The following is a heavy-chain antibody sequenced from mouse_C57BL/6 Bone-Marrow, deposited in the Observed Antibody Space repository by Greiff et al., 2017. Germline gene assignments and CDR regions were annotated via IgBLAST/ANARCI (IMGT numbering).Heavy chain of an antibody. CDR3: ARRGYYYGSSYAMDY. J-gene: IGHJ4*01. CDR2: IYPRDGSN. CDR1: GYTFTSYD. D-gene: IGHD1-1*01. Sequence: QVQLQQSGPELVKPGASVKLSCKASGYTFTSYDINWVKQRPGQGLEWIGWIYPRDGSNKYNEKFKGKATLTVDTASSTAYMELHSLTSEDSAVYFCARRGYYYGSSYAMDYWGQGTSVTVSS. V-gene: IGHV1-85*01.